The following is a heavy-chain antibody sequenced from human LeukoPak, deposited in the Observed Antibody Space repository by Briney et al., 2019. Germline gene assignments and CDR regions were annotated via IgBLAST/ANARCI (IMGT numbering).Heavy chain of an antibody. D-gene: IGHD3-3*01. Sequence: GGSLRLSCAAPGFTFSTYAMTWVRQAPGKGLEWVSAIRGDGATKFYADSVKGRFTVSRDNSKNTLYLQMNSLRAEDTAVYYCASTSDYDFWSGYYTGRYFQHWGQGTLVTVSS. CDR2: IRGDGATK. V-gene: IGHV3-23*01. J-gene: IGHJ1*01. CDR1: GFTFSTYA. CDR3: ASTSDYDFWSGYYTGRYFQH.